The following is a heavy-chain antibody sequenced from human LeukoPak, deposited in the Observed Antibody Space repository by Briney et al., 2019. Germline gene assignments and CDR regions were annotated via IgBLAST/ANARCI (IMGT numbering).Heavy chain of an antibody. Sequence: GASVKVSCKASGGTFSSYAISWVRQAPGQGLEWMGGIIPIFGTANYAQKFQGRVTITTDESTSTAYMELSSLRSEDTAVYYCAIAVGGNNIWFESWGQGTLVTVSS. CDR3: AIAVGGNNIWFES. CDR2: IIPIFGTA. D-gene: IGHD1-26*01. CDR1: GGTFSSYA. J-gene: IGHJ5*01. V-gene: IGHV1-69*05.